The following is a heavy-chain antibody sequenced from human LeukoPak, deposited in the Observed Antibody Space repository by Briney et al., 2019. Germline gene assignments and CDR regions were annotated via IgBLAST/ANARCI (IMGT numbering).Heavy chain of an antibody. J-gene: IGHJ4*02. V-gene: IGHV4-34*01. CDR1: GGSFSGYY. CDR2: IKHSGST. Sequence: SETLSLTCAVYGGSFSGYYWSWIRQPPGKGLEWIGEIKHSGSTNYNPSLKSRVTISVDTSKNQFSLKLSSVTAADTAVYYCARGNLKKKNFDYWGQGTLVTVSS. CDR3: ARGNLKKKNFDY.